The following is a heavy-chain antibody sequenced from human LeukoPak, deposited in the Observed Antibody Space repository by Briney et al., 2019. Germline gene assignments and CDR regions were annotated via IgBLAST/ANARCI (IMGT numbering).Heavy chain of an antibody. Sequence: SQTLSLTCTVSGGSISSGGFYWSWIRRPAGKGLEWIGRINTSGFTNYNPSLKSRVTISVDTSKNQFSLKLSSVTAADTAVYSCARERLRDGSGYYPFDSWGQGTLVTVSS. CDR1: GGSISSGGFY. V-gene: IGHV4-61*02. J-gene: IGHJ4*02. CDR3: ARERLRDGSGYYPFDS. CDR2: INTSGFT. D-gene: IGHD3-22*01.